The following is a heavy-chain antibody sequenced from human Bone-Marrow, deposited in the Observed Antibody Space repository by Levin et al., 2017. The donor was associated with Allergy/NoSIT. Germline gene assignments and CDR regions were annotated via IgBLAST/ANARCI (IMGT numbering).Heavy chain of an antibody. CDR3: AKDASAFGDYVFDY. D-gene: IGHD4-17*01. V-gene: IGHV3-30*18. CDR1: GFTFGQYG. Sequence: GESLKISCAASGFTFGQYGLHWVRQAPGKGLEWVAVISSDGTNEAYADSVKGRFTISRDNSKNTLYLQMNSLRAEDTAVFYCAKDASAFGDYVFDYWGQGTLVTVSS. CDR2: ISSDGTNE. J-gene: IGHJ4*02.